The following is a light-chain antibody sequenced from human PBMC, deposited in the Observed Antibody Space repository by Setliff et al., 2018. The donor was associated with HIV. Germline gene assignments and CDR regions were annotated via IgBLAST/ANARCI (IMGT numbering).Light chain of an antibody. CDR2: DVT. V-gene: IGLV2-14*03. CDR1: SSDIGRYNS. CDR3: SSFAGKDNLI. Sequence: QSALAQPASVSGSPGQSITLSCTGSSSDIGRYNSVSWYQQHPDKAPKLIIFDVTARPSGVPDRFSGSKSAITASLTISGLQSDDEADYFCSSFAGKDNLIFGSGTKVTVL. J-gene: IGLJ1*01.